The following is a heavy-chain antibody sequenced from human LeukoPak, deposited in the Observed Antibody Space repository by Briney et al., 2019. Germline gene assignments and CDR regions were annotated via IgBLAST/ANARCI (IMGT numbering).Heavy chain of an antibody. J-gene: IGHJ6*02. CDR3: ARGSGITMIVVVITKYYYGMDV. D-gene: IGHD3-22*01. CDR2: INPNSGGT. V-gene: IGHV1-2*02. Sequence: GASVKVSCQASGYTFIDYYMHWVRQAPGRGLEWMGWINPNSGGTNYAQKFQGRVTMTRDTSISTAYMELSRLRSDDTAVYYCARGSGITMIVVVITKYYYGMDVWGQGTTVTVSS. CDR1: GYTFIDYY.